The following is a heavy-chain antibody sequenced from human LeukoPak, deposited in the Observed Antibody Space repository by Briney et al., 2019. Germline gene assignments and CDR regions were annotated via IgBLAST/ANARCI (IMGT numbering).Heavy chain of an antibody. V-gene: IGHV4-61*02. Sequence: PSETLSLTCTVSGGSISSGSYYWSWVRQPAGKGLEWIGRIYTSGSTNYNPSLKSRVTISADTSKTQFSLQLYSVTAADTAVYYCARSFSAHGSGSYELFGYWGQGTLVTVSS. D-gene: IGHD3-10*01. J-gene: IGHJ4*02. CDR2: IYTSGST. CDR1: GGSISSGSYY. CDR3: ARSFSAHGSGSYELFGY.